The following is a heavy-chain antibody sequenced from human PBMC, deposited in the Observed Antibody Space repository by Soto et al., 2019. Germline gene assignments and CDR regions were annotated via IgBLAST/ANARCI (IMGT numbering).Heavy chain of an antibody. CDR1: GGSISSYY. D-gene: IGHD2-15*01. CDR2: IYDTGST. CDR3: LRHVAYCSGGSCYNYWYFDL. J-gene: IGHJ2*01. Sequence: SETLSLTCTVSGGSISSYYWSWIRQPPGKGLEWIGYIYDTGSTNYNPSLKSRVTMSVDTSKNQFSLKLKSVTAADTAVYYCLRHVAYCSGGSCYNYWYFDLWGRGTLVTVSS. V-gene: IGHV4-59*08.